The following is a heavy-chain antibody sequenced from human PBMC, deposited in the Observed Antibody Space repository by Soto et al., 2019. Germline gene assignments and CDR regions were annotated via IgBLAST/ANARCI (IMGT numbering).Heavy chain of an antibody. Sequence: PSETLSLTCTVSGGSISSGGYYWSWIRQHPGKGLEWIGYIYYSGSTYYNPSLKSRVTISVDTSKNQFSLKLSSVTAADTAVYYCARERITMVRGVMTLQRGYFDYWGQGTLVTVSS. V-gene: IGHV4-31*03. CDR2: IYYSGST. D-gene: IGHD3-10*01. J-gene: IGHJ4*02. CDR3: ARERITMVRGVMTLQRGYFDY. CDR1: GGSISSGGYY.